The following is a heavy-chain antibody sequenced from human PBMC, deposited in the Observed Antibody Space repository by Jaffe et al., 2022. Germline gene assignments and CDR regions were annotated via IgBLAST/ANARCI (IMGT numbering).Heavy chain of an antibody. J-gene: IGHJ4*02. CDR2: IYYSGST. D-gene: IGHD3-3*01. Sequence: QVQLQESGPGLVKPSETLSLTCTVSGGSVSSGSYYWSWIRQPPGKGLEWIGYIYYSGSTNYNPSLKSRVTISVDTSKNQFSLKLSSVTAADTAVYYCARGDTYYDFWSGYLDYWGQGTLVTVSS. V-gene: IGHV4-61*01. CDR3: ARGDTYYDFWSGYLDY. CDR1: GGSVSSGSYY.